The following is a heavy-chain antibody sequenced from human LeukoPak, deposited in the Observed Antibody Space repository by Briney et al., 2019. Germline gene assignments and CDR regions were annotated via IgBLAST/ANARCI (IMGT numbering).Heavy chain of an antibody. CDR2: INHNGNVN. V-gene: IGHV3-7*03. D-gene: IGHD3-16*01. Sequence: GGSLRLSCAVSGLTSSSSWMNWARQAPGKGLEWVASINHNGNVNYYVDSVKGRFTISRDNAKNSLYLQMSNLRAEDTAVYFCARGGGLDVWGQGATVTVSS. CDR3: ARGGGLDV. J-gene: IGHJ6*02. CDR1: GLTSSSSW.